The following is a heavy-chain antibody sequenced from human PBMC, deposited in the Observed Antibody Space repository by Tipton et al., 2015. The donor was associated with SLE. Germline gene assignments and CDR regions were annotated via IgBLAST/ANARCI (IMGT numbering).Heavy chain of an antibody. D-gene: IGHD3-3*01. Sequence: TLSLTCTVSGGSISSSSYYWGWIRQPPGKGLEWIGSIYYSGSTYYNPSLKSRVTISVDTSKNQFSLKLSSVTAADTAVYYCARSLETFDVWGQGTMVTVSS. CDR3: ARSLETFDV. V-gene: IGHV4-39*07. J-gene: IGHJ3*01. CDR1: GGSISSSSYY. CDR2: IYYSGST.